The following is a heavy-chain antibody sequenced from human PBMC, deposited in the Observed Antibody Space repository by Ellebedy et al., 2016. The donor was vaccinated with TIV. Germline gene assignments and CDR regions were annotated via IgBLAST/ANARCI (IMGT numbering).Heavy chain of an antibody. CDR2: IDPDGIAK. D-gene: IGHD3-16*01. V-gene: IGHV3-7*01. Sequence: GESLKISCAASGFMFSNYWLNWIRQTPGRGLEWVANIDPDGIAKSSVDSVGGRFTVSRDNAKNSVFLQMSSLRVEDTAVYYCAAWGDHNYWGQGALVTVSS. CDR3: AAWGDHNY. J-gene: IGHJ4*02. CDR1: GFMFSNYW.